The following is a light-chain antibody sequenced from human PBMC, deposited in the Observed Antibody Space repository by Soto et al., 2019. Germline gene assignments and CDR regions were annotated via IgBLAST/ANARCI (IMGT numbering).Light chain of an antibody. V-gene: IGKV3-20*01. CDR1: QSVSSSY. Sequence: EIVLTQSPGTLSLSPGERATLSCRASQSVSSSYLAWYQHKPGQALRLLIYCASSRATGMPDRFSGSGSGTDFTLTISRLEPEDFAVYYCQQHGSSPYTFGQGTKLEIK. CDR3: QQHGSSPYT. CDR2: CAS. J-gene: IGKJ2*01.